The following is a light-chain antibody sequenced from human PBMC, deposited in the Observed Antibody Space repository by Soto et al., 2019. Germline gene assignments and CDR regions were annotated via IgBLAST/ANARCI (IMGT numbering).Light chain of an antibody. CDR2: DVS. V-gene: IGLV2-11*01. Sequence: QSALTQPRSVSGSPGQSVTISCTGTSSDVGTYKYVSWYQQHPGKAPKLMIYDVSKRPSGVPDRFSGSKSGNTASLTISGLQAEDEADYYCGSYAGTYTYLFGTGTKVTVL. J-gene: IGLJ1*01. CDR3: GSYAGTYTYL. CDR1: SSDVGTYKY.